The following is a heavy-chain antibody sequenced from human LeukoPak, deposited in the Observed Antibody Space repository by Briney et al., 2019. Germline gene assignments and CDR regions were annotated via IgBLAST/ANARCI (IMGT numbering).Heavy chain of an antibody. V-gene: IGHV1-2*06. CDR2: INPNSGGT. CDR1: GYTFTGYY. J-gene: IGHJ4*02. Sequence: ASVKVSCKASGYTFTGYYMHWVRQAPGQGLEWMGRINPNSGGTNYAKKFQGRVTMTRDTSISTAYMELSRLRSDDTAVYYCARTYYYDSSGYYADYWGQGTLVTVSS. CDR3: ARTYYYDSSGYYADY. D-gene: IGHD3-22*01.